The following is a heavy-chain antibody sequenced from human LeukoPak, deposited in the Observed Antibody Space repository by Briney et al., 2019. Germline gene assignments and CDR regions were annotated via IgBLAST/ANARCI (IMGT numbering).Heavy chain of an antibody. J-gene: IGHJ4*02. Sequence: PGGSLRLSCAASGFTVSSYAMTWVRQAPGKGLEWVSAISGSGGSTYYADSVKGRFTISRDNSKKTLYLQMSSLRAEDTAVYYCAKDSGYSSSWYDFDYWGQGTLVTVSS. V-gene: IGHV3-23*01. D-gene: IGHD6-13*01. CDR3: AKDSGYSSSWYDFDY. CDR2: ISGSGGST. CDR1: GFTVSSYA.